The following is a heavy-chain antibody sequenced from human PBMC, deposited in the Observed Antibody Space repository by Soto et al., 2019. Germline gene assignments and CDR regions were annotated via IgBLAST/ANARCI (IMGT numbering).Heavy chain of an antibody. D-gene: IGHD6-19*01. V-gene: IGHV3-7*01. CDR3: ASGYSSGWYDY. J-gene: IGHJ4*02. Sequence: GGSLRLSCAASGFTFSSYWMSWVRQAPGKGLEWVANIKQDGSEKYYVDSVKGRFTISRDNAKNSLYLQMNSLRAKDTAVYYCASGYSSGWYDYWGQGTLVTVSS. CDR2: IKQDGSEK. CDR1: GFTFSSYW.